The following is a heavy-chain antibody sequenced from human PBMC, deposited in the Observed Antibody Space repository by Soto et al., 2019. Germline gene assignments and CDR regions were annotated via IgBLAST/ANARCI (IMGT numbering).Heavy chain of an antibody. CDR1: GFTFSSYT. CDR2: ISYDGYNS. CDR3: ARDSGTPLSRQFWAVNCFDP. V-gene: IGHV3-30-3*01. D-gene: IGHD3-16*01. J-gene: IGHJ5*02. Sequence: QVQLVESGGGVVQPGRSLRLSCAASGFTFSSYTMHWVRQAPGRGLEWVAVISYDGYNSYYTDSVKGRFTISRDNSKNALYLQMNSLGTEDTAVYSSARDSGTPLSRQFWAVNCFDPWGQGTLVTVSS.